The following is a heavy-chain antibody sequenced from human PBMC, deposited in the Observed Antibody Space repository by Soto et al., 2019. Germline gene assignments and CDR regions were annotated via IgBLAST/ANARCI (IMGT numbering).Heavy chain of an antibody. Sequence: LRLSCLASGIMFSNYAMNWVRQAPGKGLEWVSGISASGGDTYYADSVKGRFTISRDDSKNTVYLQMGSLRADDTAVYYCARAEYYYDSSGYHGIYYFDYWGQGTLVTVSS. CDR3: ARAEYYYDSSGYHGIYYFDY. J-gene: IGHJ4*02. CDR1: GIMFSNYA. CDR2: ISASGGDT. V-gene: IGHV3-23*01. D-gene: IGHD3-22*01.